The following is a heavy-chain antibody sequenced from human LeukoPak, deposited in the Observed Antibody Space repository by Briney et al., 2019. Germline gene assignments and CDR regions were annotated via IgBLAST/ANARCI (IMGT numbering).Heavy chain of an antibody. CDR2: IYPGDSDT. Sequence: GESLKISCKGSGYSFTSYWIGWVRQMPGKGLEWMGIIYPGDSDTRYSPSFQGQVTISADKSISTAYLQWSSLKASDTAMYYCAKTRSNYYYYMDVWGKGTTVTVSS. CDR1: GYSFTSYW. V-gene: IGHV5-51*01. CDR3: AKTRSNYYYYMDV. D-gene: IGHD6-6*01. J-gene: IGHJ6*03.